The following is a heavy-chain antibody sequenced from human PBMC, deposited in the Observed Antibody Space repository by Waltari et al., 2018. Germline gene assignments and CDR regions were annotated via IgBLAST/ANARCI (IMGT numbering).Heavy chain of an antibody. Sequence: QVQLVQSGAEVKKPGSSVKVSCKASGGTFSSYAISWVRQAPGQGLEWMGWIIPILGIANYAQKFQCRVTITADESTSTAYMELSSLRSDDTAVYYCARGNSGYVYWGQGTLVTVSS. J-gene: IGHJ4*02. CDR1: GGTFSSYA. CDR2: IIPILGIA. D-gene: IGHD5-12*01. CDR3: ARGNSGYVY. V-gene: IGHV1-69*04.